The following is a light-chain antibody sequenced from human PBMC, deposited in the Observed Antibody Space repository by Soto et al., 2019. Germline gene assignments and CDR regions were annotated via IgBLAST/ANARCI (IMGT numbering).Light chain of an antibody. J-gene: IGKJ1*01. Sequence: IQMTQSPSLLSASTGDRVTISCRMSQGIISYLAWYQQKPGKAPELLIYAASTLQSGVPSRFSGSGSGTDFTLTISCLQSEDFATYYCQQYYSFPRTFGQGTKVDI. CDR3: QQYYSFPRT. V-gene: IGKV1D-8*01. CDR2: AAS. CDR1: QGIISY.